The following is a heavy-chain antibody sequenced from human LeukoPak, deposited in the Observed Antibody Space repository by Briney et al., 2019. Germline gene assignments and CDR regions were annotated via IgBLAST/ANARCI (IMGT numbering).Heavy chain of an antibody. CDR1: GFTFSSYA. CDR3: ARDKQQLNPEYFQH. V-gene: IGHV3-64*01. D-gene: IGHD6-13*01. CDR2: ISSNGGST. Sequence: GGSRRLSCAASGFTFSSYAMHWVRQAPGKGLEYVSAISSNGGSTYYAKSVKGRFTISRDNSKNTLYLQMGSLRAEDMAVYYCARDKQQLNPEYFQHWGQGTLVTVSS. J-gene: IGHJ1*01.